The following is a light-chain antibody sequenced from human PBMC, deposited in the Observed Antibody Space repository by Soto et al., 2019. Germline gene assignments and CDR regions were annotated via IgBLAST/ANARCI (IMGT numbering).Light chain of an antibody. J-gene: IGKJ2*01. CDR1: QSISSW. CDR2: DAS. Sequence: DIQMTQSPSTLSASVGDRVTITCRSSQSISSWLAWYQQKPGKAPKLLIYDASSLESGVPSRFSGSGSGTEFTLTISSLQPDDFATYCCQQYNSYPYTFGQGTKLESK. CDR3: QQYNSYPYT. V-gene: IGKV1-5*01.